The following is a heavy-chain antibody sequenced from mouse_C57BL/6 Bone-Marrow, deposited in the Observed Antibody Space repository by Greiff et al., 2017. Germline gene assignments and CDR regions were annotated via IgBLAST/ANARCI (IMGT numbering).Heavy chain of an antibody. V-gene: IGHV1-81*01. Sequence: VQLQQSGAELARPGASVKLSCKASGYTFTSYGISWVKQRTGQGLEWIGEINPRSGNTYYNEKFKGKATLTADKSSSTAYMELRSLTSEDSAVYFCARGGTVVAPYWYFDVWGTGTTVTVSS. D-gene: IGHD1-1*01. CDR2: INPRSGNT. CDR3: ARGGTVVAPYWYFDV. CDR1: GYTFTSYG. J-gene: IGHJ1*03.